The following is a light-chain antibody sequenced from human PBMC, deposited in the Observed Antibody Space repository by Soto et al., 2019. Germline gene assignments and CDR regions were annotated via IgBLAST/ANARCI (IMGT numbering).Light chain of an antibody. CDR1: SNDIGAYNY. CDR3: LSYAGRETGV. J-gene: IGLJ1*01. CDR2: EVH. V-gene: IGLV2-8*01. Sequence: QSVLTQPPSASGSPGQSVTISCTGSSNDIGAYNYVSWYQQHPGKAPKLLIYEVHRRPSGVPDRFSASKSGNTASLTVSGLQPEDEADYYCLSYAGRETGVFGSGTKVTVL.